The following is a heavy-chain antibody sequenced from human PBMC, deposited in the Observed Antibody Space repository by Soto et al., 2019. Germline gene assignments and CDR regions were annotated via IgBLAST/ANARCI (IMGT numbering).Heavy chain of an antibody. CDR2: IYYSGSA. J-gene: IGHJ6*02. Sequence: PSETLSLTCTVSGGSISSGDYYWSWIRQPPGKGLEWVGYIYYSGSAYYNPSLKSRVTISVDTSKNQFSLKLSSVTAADTAVYYCARANSHYEIISGYYYVMDVWGQGTTVTVSS. V-gene: IGHV4-30-4*01. D-gene: IGHD3-9*01. CDR3: ARANSHYEIISGYYYVMDV. CDR1: GGSISSGDYY.